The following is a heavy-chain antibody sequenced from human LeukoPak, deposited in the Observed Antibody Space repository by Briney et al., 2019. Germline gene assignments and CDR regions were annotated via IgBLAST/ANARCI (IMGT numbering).Heavy chain of an antibody. Sequence: PGGSLRLSCAASGFTFSSYSMNWVRQAPGKGLEWVSSISSSSSYIYHADSVKGRFTISRDNAKKSLYLQMNSLRAEDTAVYYCARGSRDCANGVCYAFDIWGQGTVVTVSS. V-gene: IGHV3-21*01. CDR1: GFTFSSYS. CDR3: ARGSRDCANGVCYAFDI. D-gene: IGHD2-8*01. CDR2: ISSSSSYI. J-gene: IGHJ3*02.